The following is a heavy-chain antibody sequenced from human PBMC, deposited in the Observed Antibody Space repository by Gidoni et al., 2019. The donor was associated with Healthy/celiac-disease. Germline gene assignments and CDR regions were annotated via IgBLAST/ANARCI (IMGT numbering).Heavy chain of an antibody. CDR2: IIPIFGTA. CDR3: ARGGSSYCDGKAGVWYYFDY. Sequence: QVQLVQSGAEVKKPGSSVTVSCMASGGTFSSYAISWVRPAPGQGLEWMGGIIPIFGTANYAQELQGRVTITADESTSTDYMELSRLRTEDTAVYDCARGGSSYCDGKAGVWYYFDYWGQGTLVTVSS. CDR1: GGTFSSYA. V-gene: IGHV1-69*01. J-gene: IGHJ4*02. D-gene: IGHD6-6*01.